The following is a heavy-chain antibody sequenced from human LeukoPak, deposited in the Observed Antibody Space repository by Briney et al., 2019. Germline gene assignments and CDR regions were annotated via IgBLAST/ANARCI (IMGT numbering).Heavy chain of an antibody. CDR2: TYYRSQWYY. V-gene: IGHV6-1*01. D-gene: IGHD3-16*01. Sequence: SQTLSLTCAISGDSVSSNSAAWNWIRQSPSRGLEWLGRTYYRSQWYYEDGVSVKSRLTISTDTSKNQFSLQLNPVAPEDTASYYCARELGGFDHWGQGTLVTVSS. J-gene: IGHJ4*02. CDR3: ARELGGFDH. CDR1: GDSVSSNSAA.